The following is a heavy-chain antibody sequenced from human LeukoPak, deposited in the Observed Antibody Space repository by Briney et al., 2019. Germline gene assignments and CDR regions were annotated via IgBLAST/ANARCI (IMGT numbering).Heavy chain of an antibody. V-gene: IGHV4-4*09. J-gene: IGHJ6*03. CDR3: ARHLLEYSSSSWGYYYYYMDV. CDR1: GGSISSYY. CDR2: IYTSGST. Sequence: SETLSLTCAVYGGSISSYYWSWIRQPPGKGLEWIGYIYTSGSTNYNPSPKSRVTISVDTSKNQFSLKLSSVTAADTAVYYCARHLLEYSSSSWGYYYYYMDVWGKGTTVTVSS. D-gene: IGHD6-6*01.